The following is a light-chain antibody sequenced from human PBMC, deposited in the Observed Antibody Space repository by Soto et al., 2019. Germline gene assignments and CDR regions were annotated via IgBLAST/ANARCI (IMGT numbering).Light chain of an antibody. CDR1: QSLLHITGETF. V-gene: IGKV2D-29*02. J-gene: IGKJ5*01. CDR2: EAS. Sequence: DVVMTQTPLSLSVGPGQPASISCKSSQSLLHITGETFLFWYLQKPGQSPQLLIYEASTRVSGVPARFSGSGSGTDFTLAISRVQPDDVGIYYCMQSTQLPPTFGQGTRLEIK. CDR3: MQSTQLPPT.